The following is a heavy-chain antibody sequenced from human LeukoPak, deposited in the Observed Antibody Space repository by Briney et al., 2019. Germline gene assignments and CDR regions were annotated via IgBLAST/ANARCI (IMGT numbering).Heavy chain of an antibody. CDR2: IYYSGST. V-gene: IGHV4-59*08. Sequence: SETLSLTCTVSGGSISSCYWSWIRQPPGKGLEWIGYIYYSGSTNYNPSLKSRVTISVDTSKNQFSLKLSSVTAADTAVYYCARTYYDFWSGPLYWFDPWGQGTLVTVSS. J-gene: IGHJ5*02. CDR3: ARTYYDFWSGPLYWFDP. D-gene: IGHD3-3*01. CDR1: GGSISSCY.